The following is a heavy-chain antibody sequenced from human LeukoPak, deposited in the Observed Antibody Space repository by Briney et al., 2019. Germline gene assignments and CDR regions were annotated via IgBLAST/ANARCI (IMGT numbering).Heavy chain of an antibody. CDR2: IWNDGSHK. V-gene: IGHV3-33*01. J-gene: IGHJ3*02. D-gene: IGHD5-12*01. CDR3: ARLSGYEKGYVFDI. CDR1: GFTFRSYG. Sequence: GGSVRLSCAAWGFTFRSYGMHWVRQAPGRGREGVAVIWNDGSHKYYADSVKGRFAISRDNSKNTLYLQMNSLRAEDTAVYYCARLSGYEKGYVFDIWGQGTMVTVSS.